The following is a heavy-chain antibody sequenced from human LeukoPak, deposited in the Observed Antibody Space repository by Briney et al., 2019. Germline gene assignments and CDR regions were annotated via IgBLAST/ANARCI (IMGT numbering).Heavy chain of an antibody. J-gene: IGHJ5*02. Sequence: SETLSLTCAVYGGSFGGYYWSWIRQPPGKGLEWIGEINHSGSTNYNPSLKSRVTISVDTSKNQFSLKLSSVTAADTAVYYCARTGFCSSTSCYWSGDWFDPWGQGTLVTVSS. CDR1: GGSFGGYY. V-gene: IGHV4-34*01. CDR3: ARTGFCSSTSCYWSGDWFDP. D-gene: IGHD2-2*01. CDR2: INHSGST.